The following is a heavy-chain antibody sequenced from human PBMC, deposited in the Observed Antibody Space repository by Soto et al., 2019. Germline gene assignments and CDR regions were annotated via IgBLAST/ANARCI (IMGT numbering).Heavy chain of an antibody. D-gene: IGHD3-10*01. Sequence: TLSLTCTVSGGSISSGDYYWSWIRQPPGKGLEWIGYIYYSGSTYYNPSLKSRVTISVDTSKNQFSLKLSSVTAADTAVYYCARARMVDYYYGMDVWGQGTTVTVSS. CDR1: GGSISSGDYY. CDR3: ARARMVDYYYGMDV. V-gene: IGHV4-30-4*01. J-gene: IGHJ6*02. CDR2: IYYSGST.